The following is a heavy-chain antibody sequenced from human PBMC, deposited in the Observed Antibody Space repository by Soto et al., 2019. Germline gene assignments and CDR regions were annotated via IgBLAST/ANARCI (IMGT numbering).Heavy chain of an antibody. J-gene: IGHJ4*02. Sequence: SETLSLTCTVSGGSISSGDYYWSWIRQPPGKGLEWIGYIYYSGSTYYNPSLKSRVTISVDTSKNQFSLKLSSVTAADTAVYYCARTVGPPGDYFDYRGQGILVTVSS. CDR1: GGSISSGDYY. CDR3: ARTVGPPGDYFDY. V-gene: IGHV4-30-4*01. CDR2: IYYSGST. D-gene: IGHD1-26*01.